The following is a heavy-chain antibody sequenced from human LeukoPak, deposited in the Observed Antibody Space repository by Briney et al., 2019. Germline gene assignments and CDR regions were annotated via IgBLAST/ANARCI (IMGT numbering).Heavy chain of an antibody. CDR2: ISYSGST. D-gene: IGHD1/OR15-1a*01. CDR1: GGSVTSSGCF. CDR3: VRDLEHFDIDY. Sequence: SETLSLTCTVSGGSVTSSGCFWGWVRQPPGEGLEWIGSISYSGSTSYTPSLKSRITISLDTSKNQFSLKMSSVTAADTAVYFCVRDLEHFDIDYWGQGALVTVSS. J-gene: IGHJ4*02. V-gene: IGHV4-39*07.